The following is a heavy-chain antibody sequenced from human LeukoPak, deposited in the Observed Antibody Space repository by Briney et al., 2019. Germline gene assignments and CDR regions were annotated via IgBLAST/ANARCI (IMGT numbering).Heavy chain of an antibody. J-gene: IGHJ4*02. CDR3: ARVRDCDY. V-gene: IGHV3-69-1*01. CDR1: GFTFSDYY. CDR2: ISSSSYI. Sequence: GGSLRLSCAASGFTFSDYYMSWIRQAPGKGLEWVSSISSSSYIYYADSVKGRFTISRDNAKNSLYLQMNSLRAEDTAVYYCARVRDCDYWGQGTLVTVSS.